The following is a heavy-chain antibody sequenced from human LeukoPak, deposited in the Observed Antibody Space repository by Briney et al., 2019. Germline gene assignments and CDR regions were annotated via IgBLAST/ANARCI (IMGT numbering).Heavy chain of an antibody. D-gene: IGHD2-21*01. Sequence: PGGSLRLSCAASGFXFSTYWMSWVRQAPGKGLEWVANIKQDGGEKYCIDSVKGRFTISRDNAKNSLYLQMNSLRAEDTAVYYCAKYSGLAFDFWGQGTMVTVSS. J-gene: IGHJ3*01. CDR2: IKQDGGEK. CDR1: GFXFSTYW. CDR3: AKYSGLAFDF. V-gene: IGHV3-7*02.